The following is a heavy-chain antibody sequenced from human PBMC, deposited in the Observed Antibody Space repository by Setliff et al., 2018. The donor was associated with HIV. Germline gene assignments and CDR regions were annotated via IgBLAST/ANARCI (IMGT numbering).Heavy chain of an antibody. D-gene: IGHD3-3*01. CDR1: GFMFGSYG. V-gene: IGHV3-30*04. J-gene: IGHJ4*02. CDR2: ISNDGSHK. Sequence: SCAASGFMFGSYGMHWVRQAPVKGLEWMALISNDGSHKYYADSVKGRFTISRDNSKNTLYLRMDSLRPEDTALYYCVGGHYDLWSGYVNYYLDLWGQGTLVTAPQ. CDR3: VGGHYDLWSGYVNYYLDL.